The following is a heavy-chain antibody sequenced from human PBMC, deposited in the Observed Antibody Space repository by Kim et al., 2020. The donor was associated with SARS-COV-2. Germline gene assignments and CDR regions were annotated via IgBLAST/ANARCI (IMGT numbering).Heavy chain of an antibody. CDR1: GYTFTSHY. V-gene: IGHV1-46*01. J-gene: IGHJ3*02. CDR2: INPSGGST. CDR3: VFRGVIINAFDI. Sequence: ASVKVSCKASGYTFTSHYMHWVRQAPGQGLEWMGIINPSGGSTSYAQKFQGRVSMTRDTSTSTVYMELSSLRSEDTAVYYCVFRGVIINAFDIWGQRTMVTVSS. D-gene: IGHD3-10*01.